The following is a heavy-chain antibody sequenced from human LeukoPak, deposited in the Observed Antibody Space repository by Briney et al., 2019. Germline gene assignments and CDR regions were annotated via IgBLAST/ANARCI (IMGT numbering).Heavy chain of an antibody. CDR2: IYYSGST. CDR3: ARGGAYSYGFHYYYYYMDV. J-gene: IGHJ6*03. Sequence: PSQTLSLTCTVSGGSISSGGYYWSWIRQHPGKGLEWIGYIYYSGSTYYNPPLKSRVTISVDTSKNQFSLKLSSVTAADTAVYYCARGGAYSYGFHYYYYYMDVWGKGTTVTVSS. CDR1: GGSISSGGYY. D-gene: IGHD5-18*01. V-gene: IGHV4-31*03.